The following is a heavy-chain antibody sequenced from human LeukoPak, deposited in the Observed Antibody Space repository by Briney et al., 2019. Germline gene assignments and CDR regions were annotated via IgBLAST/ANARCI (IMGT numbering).Heavy chain of an antibody. CDR2: INHSGST. D-gene: IGHD5-12*01. J-gene: IGHJ4*02. CDR3: ARAEAWIHQQFDY. CDR1: GGSFSGYY. Sequence: SETLSLTCAVYGGSFSGYYWSWIRQPPGKGREWSVEINHSGSTNYNPSLKSRVTISVDTSKNQFSLKLSSVTAADTAVYYCARAEAWIHQQFDYWGQGTLVTVSS. V-gene: IGHV4-34*01.